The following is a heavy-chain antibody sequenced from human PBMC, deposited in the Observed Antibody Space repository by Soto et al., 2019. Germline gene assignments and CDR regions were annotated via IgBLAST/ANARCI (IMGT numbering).Heavy chain of an antibody. D-gene: IGHD1-1*01. J-gene: IGHJ4*01. V-gene: IGHV3-13*01. CDR1: GFTFSSSD. CDR3: ARGPTGRTVYHYLDY. Sequence: GGSLRLSCAASGFTFSSSDMHWVRQSAGKGLEWVSNIGTAGDTYYADSVKGRFTISRENAKNSLYLQMNSLRAGDTAVYYCARGPTGRTVYHYLDYWGQGTLVTVSS. CDR2: IGTAGDT.